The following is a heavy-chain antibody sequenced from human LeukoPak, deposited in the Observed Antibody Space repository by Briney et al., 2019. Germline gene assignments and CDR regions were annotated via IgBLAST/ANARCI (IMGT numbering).Heavy chain of an antibody. V-gene: IGHV3-48*03. CDR3: ARGGGLAYLFNAFDI. J-gene: IGHJ3*02. CDR2: ISSSGSTI. D-gene: IGHD2/OR15-2a*01. CDR1: GFTFSTYE. Sequence: PGGSLRLSCAASGFTFSTYEMNWVRQAPGKGLEWVSYISSSGSTIDYADSVKGRFTISRDNAKNSLYLQMNSLRAEDTAVYYCARGGGLAYLFNAFDIWGQGTMATVSS.